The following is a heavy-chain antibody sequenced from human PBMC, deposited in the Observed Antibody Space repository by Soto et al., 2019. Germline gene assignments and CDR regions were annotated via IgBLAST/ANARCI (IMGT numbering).Heavy chain of an antibody. CDR2: IYHSGST. CDR3: ARETSSGYSPGYFQH. D-gene: IGHD3-22*01. V-gene: IGHV4-38-2*02. J-gene: IGHJ1*01. Sequence: SETLSLTCAVSGYSISSGYYWGWIRQPPGKGLEWIGSIYHSGSTYYNPPLKSRVTISVDTSKNQFSLKLSSVTAADTAVYYCARETSSGYSPGYFQHWGQGTLVTVS. CDR1: GYSISSGYY.